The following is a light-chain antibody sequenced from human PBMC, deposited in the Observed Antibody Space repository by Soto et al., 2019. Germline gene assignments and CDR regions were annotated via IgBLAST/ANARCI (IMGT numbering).Light chain of an antibody. CDR2: LGS. J-gene: IGKJ4*01. CDR3: MQALQTPLT. Sequence: DIVMTQSPLSLPVTPGEPASISCRSSQSLLHSNGYNYLDWYLQKPGQSPQLLIYLGSNRASGVPDRFSGSGSATDFTLKISRVEAEDVGVYYCMQALQTPLTFGGGTKVEI. V-gene: IGKV2-28*01. CDR1: QSLLHSNGYNY.